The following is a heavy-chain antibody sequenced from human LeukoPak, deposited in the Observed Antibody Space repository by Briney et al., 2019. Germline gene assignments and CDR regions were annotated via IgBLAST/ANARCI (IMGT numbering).Heavy chain of an antibody. Sequence: ASVKVSCKTSGYTFTNYGIIGVRQAPGQGVEWMGWISDYNGKTNYAHKIQGRVTMTTDTSTNTAYMELRSLGSDDTAVYFCARWDRATAATFDYWGQGTLVIVSS. CDR3: ARWDRATAATFDY. J-gene: IGHJ4*02. D-gene: IGHD2-15*01. V-gene: IGHV1-18*01. CDR2: ISDYNGKT. CDR1: GYTFTNYG.